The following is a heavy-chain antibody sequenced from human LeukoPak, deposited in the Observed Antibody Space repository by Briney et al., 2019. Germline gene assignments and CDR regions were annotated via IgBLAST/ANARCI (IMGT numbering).Heavy chain of an antibody. CDR1: GFTFDDYG. D-gene: IGHD3-3*01. CDR2: IYTGGST. Sequence: PGGSLRLSCAASGFTFDDYGMSWVRQAPGKGLEWIGRIYTGGSTTYNPSLRGRVTMSADMSKSQFSLKLTSLTAADTAVYYCAIYKKGSFGRGFWGQGTLVTVSS. V-gene: IGHV4-59*10. CDR3: AIYKKGSFGRGF. J-gene: IGHJ1*01.